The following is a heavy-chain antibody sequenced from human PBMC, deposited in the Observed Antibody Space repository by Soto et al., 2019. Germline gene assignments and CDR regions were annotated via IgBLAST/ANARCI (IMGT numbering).Heavy chain of an antibody. CDR2: IYYSGST. V-gene: IGHV4-39*01. J-gene: IGHJ5*02. CDR3: ARPTRGAATVTSVINWFDP. CDR1: GGSISSSSSY. D-gene: IGHD4-17*01. Sequence: QLQLQESGPRLVKPSATLSLTCTVSGGSISSSSSYWGWIRQPPGKGLEWIGYIYYSGSTHYNPSLRRRVTITVDTSKNQFSLKLNSVTAAETAVYYCARPTRGAATVTSVINWFDPWGQGGLVTVSS.